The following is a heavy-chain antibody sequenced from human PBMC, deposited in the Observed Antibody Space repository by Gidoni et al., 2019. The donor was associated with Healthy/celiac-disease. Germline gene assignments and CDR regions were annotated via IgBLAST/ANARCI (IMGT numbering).Heavy chain of an antibody. V-gene: IGHV4-34*01. CDR3: ARGSDYVWGSYRYYDY. J-gene: IGHJ4*02. D-gene: IGHD3-16*02. Sequence: QVQLQQWGAGLLKPSKTLSLTCAVYGGSFSGYYWSWIRQPPGKGLEWIGEINHSGSTNYNPSLKSRVTISVDTSKNQFSLKLSSVTAADTAVYYCARGSDYVWGSYRYYDYWGQGTLVTVSS. CDR1: GGSFSGYY. CDR2: INHSGST.